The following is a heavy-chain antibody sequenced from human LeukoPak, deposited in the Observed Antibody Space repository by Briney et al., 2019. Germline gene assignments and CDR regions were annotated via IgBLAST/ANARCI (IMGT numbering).Heavy chain of an antibody. D-gene: IGHD1-14*01. CDR3: ARGVEPLAANTLAY. CDR1: GFTVITND. V-gene: IGHV3-53*01. J-gene: IGHJ4*02. CDR2: LYSDGNT. Sequence: GGSLRLSCAASGFTVITNDMTWVRQSPGKGLEWVSGLYSDGNTKYADSVQGRFTISRDNSKNTLYLEMNSLSPDDTAVYYCARGVEPLAANTLAYWGQGTLVTVSS.